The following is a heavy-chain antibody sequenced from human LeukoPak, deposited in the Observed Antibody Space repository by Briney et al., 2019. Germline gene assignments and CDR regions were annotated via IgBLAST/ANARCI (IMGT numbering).Heavy chain of an antibody. J-gene: IGHJ4*02. CDR3: ARGLVLGAAKNYFDY. D-gene: IGHD2-21*02. CDR2: ISYDGTNK. V-gene: IGHV3-30*03. Sequence: GGSLRLSCAASGFTFSTYSMNWVRQAPGKGLEWVAVISYDGTNKYYADSVKGRFTISRDNSKNTLSLQMNSLRAEDTALYYCARGLVLGAAKNYFDYWGQGALVTVSS. CDR1: GFTFSTYS.